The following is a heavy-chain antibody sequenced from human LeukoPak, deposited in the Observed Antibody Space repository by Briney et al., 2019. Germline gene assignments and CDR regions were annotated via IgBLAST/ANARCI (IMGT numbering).Heavy chain of an antibody. Sequence: GESLKISCKGSGYTFTSDWIGWVRQMPGKGLEWMGIIYPGDSDTRYSPSFRGQVTISAAKSISTAYLQWNSLKASDTAMYYCARHRDYVPDIWGQGTMVTVSS. J-gene: IGHJ3*02. V-gene: IGHV5-51*01. CDR3: ARHRDYVPDI. D-gene: IGHD3-16*01. CDR1: GYTFTSDW. CDR2: IYPGDSDT.